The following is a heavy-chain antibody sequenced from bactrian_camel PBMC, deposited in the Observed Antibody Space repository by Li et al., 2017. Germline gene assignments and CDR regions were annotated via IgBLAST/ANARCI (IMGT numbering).Heavy chain of an antibody. J-gene: IGHJ6*01. CDR1: RYPIRSAC. V-gene: IGHV3S53*01. D-gene: IGHD2*01. CDR3: AGDSAVTRACYCTSDYCYTPVFGY. Sequence: HVQLVESGGGSVQTGGSLRLSCVASRYPIRSACMGWFRQSPGKKREGVAAIDVDGSTSYAYSVKGRFTISVDNSKNTGYLQMDSLKPEDTAMYFCAGDSAVTRACYCTSDYCYTPVFGYWGQGTQVTVS. CDR2: IDVDGST.